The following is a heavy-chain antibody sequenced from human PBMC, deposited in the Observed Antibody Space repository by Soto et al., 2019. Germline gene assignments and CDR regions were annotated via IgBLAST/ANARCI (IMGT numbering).Heavy chain of an antibody. D-gene: IGHD2-21*01. CDR1: GGTFSSYA. V-gene: IGHV1-69*13. CDR2: IIPIFGTA. CDR3: ASQGGEPVPEYFYYCGGDYNPYYFDY. J-gene: IGHJ4*02. Sequence: SVKVSCKASGGTFSSYAISWVRQAPGQGLEWMGGIIPIFGTANYAQKFQGRVTITADESTSTAYMELSSLRSEDTAVYYCASQGGEPVPEYFYYCGGDYNPYYFDYWGQGTLVTVSS.